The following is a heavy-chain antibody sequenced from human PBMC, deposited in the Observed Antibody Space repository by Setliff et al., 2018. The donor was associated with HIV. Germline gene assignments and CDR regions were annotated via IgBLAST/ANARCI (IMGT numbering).Heavy chain of an antibody. Sequence: ASVKVSCKPSGYTFTSYYIHWVRQAPGQGLEWMGIINPSGGSTSYAQKFQGRVTMTRDTSTSTVYMELSSLRSEDTAVYYCAREPDYGISTGYRDYYYMDVWGKGTTVTVSS. CDR1: GYTFTSYY. J-gene: IGHJ6*03. D-gene: IGHD3-9*01. CDR3: AREPDYGISTGYRDYYYMDV. CDR2: INPSGGST. V-gene: IGHV1-46*01.